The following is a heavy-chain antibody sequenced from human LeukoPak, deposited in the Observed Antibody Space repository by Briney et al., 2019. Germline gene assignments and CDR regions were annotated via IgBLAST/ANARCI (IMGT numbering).Heavy chain of an antibody. CDR2: IIPILGIA. Sequence: SVKVSCKASGGTFSSYTISWVRQAPGQGLEWMGRIIPILGIANYAQKFQGRVTITADKSTSTAYMELSSLGSEDTAVYYCAREAGSYGLYYFDYWGQGTLVTVSS. CDR1: GGTFSSYT. D-gene: IGHD5-18*01. V-gene: IGHV1-69*04. CDR3: AREAGSYGLYYFDY. J-gene: IGHJ4*02.